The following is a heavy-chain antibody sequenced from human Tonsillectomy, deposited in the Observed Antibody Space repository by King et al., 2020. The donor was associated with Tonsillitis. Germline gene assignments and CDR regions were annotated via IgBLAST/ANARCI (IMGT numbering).Heavy chain of an antibody. J-gene: IGHJ3*02. CDR2: ISYDGSNK. CDR1: GFTFSSYG. CDR3: AKETGYSYGSGAFDI. Sequence: VQLVQSGGGVVQPGRSLRLSCAASGFTFSSYGMHWVRQAPGKGLEWVAVISYDGSNKYYADSVKGRFTISRDNSKNTLYLQMNSLRAEDTAVYYCAKETGYSYGSGAFDIWGEGTMVTVSS. V-gene: IGHV3-30*18. D-gene: IGHD5-18*01.